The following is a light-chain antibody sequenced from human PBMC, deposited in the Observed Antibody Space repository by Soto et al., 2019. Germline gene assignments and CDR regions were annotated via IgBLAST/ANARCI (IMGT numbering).Light chain of an antibody. V-gene: IGKV3-15*01. Sequence: VMAQSPAAMTASPGERATLSCSASQSVSSNLAWYQQKPGQAPRLLIYGASTRATGIPARFSGSGSGTEFTLTISSLQSEDFAVYYCQQYNNWPPLAFGQGTKVDIK. J-gene: IGKJ1*01. CDR1: QSVSSN. CDR3: QQYNNWPPLA. CDR2: GAS.